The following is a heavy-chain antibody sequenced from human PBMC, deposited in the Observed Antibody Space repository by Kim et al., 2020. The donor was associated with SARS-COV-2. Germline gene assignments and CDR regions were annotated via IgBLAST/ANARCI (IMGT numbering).Heavy chain of an antibody. Sequence: GGSLRLSCAASGFTFTGYWMSSVRQAPGKGLEFVANIKQDGSRKSYVDSVKGRFTISRDNAKSSIYLQMNSLRAEDTAVYYCAREGIGGFDYWGQGTLVTVSS. CDR3: AREGIGGFDY. J-gene: IGHJ4*02. V-gene: IGHV3-7*01. CDR1: GFTFTGYW. D-gene: IGHD3-16*01. CDR2: IKQDGSRK.